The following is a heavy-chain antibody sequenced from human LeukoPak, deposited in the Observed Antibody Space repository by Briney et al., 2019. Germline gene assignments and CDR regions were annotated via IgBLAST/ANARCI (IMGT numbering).Heavy chain of an antibody. CDR3: ARDFGGPEIDRGAYYMDV. CDR2: IYYSGST. Sequence: SETLSLTCTVSGGSISSYYWSWIRQPPGKGLEWIGYIYYSGSTNYKPSLKSRVTISVDTSKKQFSLKLSSVTAADTAVYYCARDFGGPEIDRGAYYMDVWGKGTTVTVSS. CDR1: GGSISSYY. J-gene: IGHJ6*03. V-gene: IGHV4-59*01. D-gene: IGHD3-10*01.